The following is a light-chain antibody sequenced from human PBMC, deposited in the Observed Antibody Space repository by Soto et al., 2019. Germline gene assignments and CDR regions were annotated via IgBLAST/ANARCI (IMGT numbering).Light chain of an antibody. V-gene: IGKV3-15*01. Sequence: EIVMTQSPATLAGSPGETVTLSCRASQSLSDNLAWYKQKPGQAPRLLIFRASTRATGVPARFSGRGAGTEVTLTISGLQSEDFAVYYCQQYSKWPPWTFGPGTKVEIK. CDR2: RAS. J-gene: IGKJ1*01. CDR3: QQYSKWPPWT. CDR1: QSLSDN.